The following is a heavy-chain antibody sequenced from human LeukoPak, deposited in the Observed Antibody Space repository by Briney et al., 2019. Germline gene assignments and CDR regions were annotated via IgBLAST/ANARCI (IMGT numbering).Heavy chain of an antibody. J-gene: IGHJ4*02. CDR3: AKDRRAGSYDY. CDR2: ISGSSGST. V-gene: IGHV3-23*01. Sequence: GGSLRLSCAASGLTFSRNGMTWVRQAPGKGLEWVSAISGSSGSTYYADSVKGRFTISRDNSKNTLYLQMNSLRAEDTAVYYCAKDRRAGSYDYWGQGTLVTVSS. CDR1: GLTFSRNG. D-gene: IGHD3-10*01.